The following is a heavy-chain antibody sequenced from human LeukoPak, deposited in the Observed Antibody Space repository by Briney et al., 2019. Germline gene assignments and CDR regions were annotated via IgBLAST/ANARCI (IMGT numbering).Heavy chain of an antibody. CDR3: ASGGATPIYYYMDV. CDR2: ISAYNGNT. J-gene: IGHJ6*03. CDR1: GYTFTSYG. D-gene: IGHD1-26*01. V-gene: IGHV1-18*01. Sequence: ASVKVSCKASGYTFTSYGISWVRQAPGQGLEWMGWISAYNGNTNYAQKLQGRVTMTTDTSTTTAYMELRSLRSDDTAVFYCASGGATPIYYYMDVWGKGTTVTVSS.